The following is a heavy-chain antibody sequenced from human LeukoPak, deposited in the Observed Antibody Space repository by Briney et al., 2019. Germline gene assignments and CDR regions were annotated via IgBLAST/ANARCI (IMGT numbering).Heavy chain of an antibody. CDR1: GGSINTGGYY. CDR3: ARGAVGATHIDF. D-gene: IGHD1-26*01. CDR2: LFHSGSDYT. V-gene: IGHV4-31*03. J-gene: IGHJ4*02. Sequence: SETLSLTCTVSGGSINTGGYYWTWVRHLPGQGLEWIGYLFHSGSDYTYYNPSLKSRAAISGDTSRSQFSLNLSSVTAVDTAVYYCARGAVGATHIDFWGQGTLVTVSS.